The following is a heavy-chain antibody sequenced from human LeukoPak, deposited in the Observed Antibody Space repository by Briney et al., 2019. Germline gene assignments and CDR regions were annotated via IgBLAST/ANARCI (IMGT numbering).Heavy chain of an antibody. CDR2: IYPGDSDT. CDR3: ARLEGYDILTGYFDY. V-gene: IGHV5-51*01. D-gene: IGHD3-9*01. Sequence: GESLKISCKGSGYSFTSYWIGWVRQMPGKGLEWMGIIYPGDSDTRYSPSFQGQVTISADKSISTAYLQWSSLKASDTAMYHCARLEGYDILTGYFDYWGQGTLVTVSS. CDR1: GYSFTSYW. J-gene: IGHJ4*02.